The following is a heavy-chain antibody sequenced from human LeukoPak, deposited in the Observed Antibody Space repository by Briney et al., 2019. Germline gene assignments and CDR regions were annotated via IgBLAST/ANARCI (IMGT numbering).Heavy chain of an antibody. CDR1: GGSISSGGYY. Sequence: SETLSLTCTVSGGSISSGGYYWSWIRQHPGKGLEWIGYIYYSGSTYYNPSLKSRVTISVDTSKNQFSLKLRSVTAADTAVYYCARTTVTVSHFDYWGQGTLVSVSS. CDR3: ARTTVTVSHFDY. CDR2: IYYSGST. V-gene: IGHV4-31*03. D-gene: IGHD4-17*01. J-gene: IGHJ4*02.